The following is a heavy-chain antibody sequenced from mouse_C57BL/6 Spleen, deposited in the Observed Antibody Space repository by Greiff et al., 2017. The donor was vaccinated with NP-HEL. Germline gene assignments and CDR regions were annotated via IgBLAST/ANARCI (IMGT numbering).Heavy chain of an antibody. CDR3: GRRGITTAEYCDF. D-gene: IGHD1-1*01. J-gene: IGHJ2*01. Sequence: QVQLQQPGAELVRPGTSVKLSCKASGYTFTSYWMQWVKQRPGHGLEWLGVIVPADGYTNYNQKFKGKATLTVDTSSSTAYMQLSSLTSEDSAVYYCGRRGITTAEYCDFWGQGTTLTVSS. CDR2: IVPADGYT. CDR1: GYTFTSYW. V-gene: IGHV1-59*01.